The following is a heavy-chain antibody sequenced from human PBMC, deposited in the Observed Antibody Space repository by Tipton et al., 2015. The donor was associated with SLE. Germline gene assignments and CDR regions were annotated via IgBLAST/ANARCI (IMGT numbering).Heavy chain of an antibody. V-gene: IGHV3-9*01. D-gene: IGHD7-27*01. CDR3: AKDIKTGGFYFDS. J-gene: IGHJ4*02. CDR1: GFTFDDYA. Sequence: SLRLSCAASGFTFDDYAMHWVRQAPGKGLEWVSGISWSSGNIGYADSVKGRFTISRDNAKNSLYLQMNGLTTEDTAFYYCAKDIKTGGFYFDSWGQGTLVTVSS. CDR2: ISWSSGNI.